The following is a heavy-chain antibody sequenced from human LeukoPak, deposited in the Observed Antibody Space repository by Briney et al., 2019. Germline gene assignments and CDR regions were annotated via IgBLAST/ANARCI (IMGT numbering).Heavy chain of an antibody. CDR1: GYTFTGYY. J-gene: IGHJ4*02. CDR3: ARGWTGSYCGDS. V-gene: IGHV1-2*02. Sequence: ASVKVPCKASGYTFTGYYVHWVRQAPGQGLEWMGWMNPNSGGTSYAQKFQGRVTMTRDTSISTAYMELSRLRSDDTAVYYCARGWTGSYCGDSWGQGTLVTVSS. CDR2: MNPNSGGT. D-gene: IGHD1-26*01.